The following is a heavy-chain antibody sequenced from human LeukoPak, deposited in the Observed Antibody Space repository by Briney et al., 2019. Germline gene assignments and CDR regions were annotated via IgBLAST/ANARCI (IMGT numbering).Heavy chain of an antibody. Sequence: GGSLRLSCAASGFTFSSYAMSWVRQAPGKGLEWVSAISGSGGSTYYADSVKGRFTISRDNSRNTLYLQMNSLRAEDTAVYYCAKDNIVVVVAAPGEFDYWGQGTLVTVSS. D-gene: IGHD2-15*01. CDR3: AKDNIVVVVAAPGEFDY. CDR2: ISGSGGST. V-gene: IGHV3-23*01. J-gene: IGHJ4*02. CDR1: GFTFSSYA.